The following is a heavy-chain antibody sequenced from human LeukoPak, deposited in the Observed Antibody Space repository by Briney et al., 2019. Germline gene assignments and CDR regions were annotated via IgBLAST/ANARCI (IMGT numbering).Heavy chain of an antibody. Sequence: ASVKVSCKVSGYTLTELSMHWVRQAPGKGLEWMGRVDPEDGETIYAEKFQGRVTITADTSTDTAYMELSSLRSEDTAVYYCATDRDSSSWYSGDYWGQGTLVTVSS. CDR2: VDPEDGET. V-gene: IGHV1-24*01. CDR1: GYTLTELS. D-gene: IGHD6-13*01. CDR3: ATDRDSSSWYSGDY. J-gene: IGHJ4*02.